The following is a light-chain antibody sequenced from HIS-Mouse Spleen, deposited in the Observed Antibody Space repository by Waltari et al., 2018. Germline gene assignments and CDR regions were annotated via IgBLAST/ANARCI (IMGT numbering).Light chain of an antibody. CDR3: QQYYSTPYT. V-gene: IGKV4-1*01. Sequence: DIVMTQSPDSLAVSLGERATINCKSSQIDLYSPNNKNYLAWYQQKPGQPPKLLIYWASTRESGVPDRFSGSGSGTDFTLTISSLQAEDVAVYYCQQYYSTPYTFGQGTKLEIK. CDR1: QIDLYSPNNKNY. J-gene: IGKJ2*01. CDR2: WAS.